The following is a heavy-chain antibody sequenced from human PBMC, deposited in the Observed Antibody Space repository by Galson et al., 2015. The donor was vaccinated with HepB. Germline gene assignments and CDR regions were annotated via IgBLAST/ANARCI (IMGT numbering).Heavy chain of an antibody. Sequence: SVKVSCKAYGGDFSSHSISWVRQAPGQGLEWMGRIIPFLRITDYAQKFQGRVTITADKSTSTAYMELTSLRSDDSAGYYCAVVRGTSSWAGFFEYWGQGTLVPVS. CDR2: IIPFLRIT. CDR3: AVVRGTSSWAGFFEY. D-gene: IGHD6-13*01. CDR1: GGDFSSHS. J-gene: IGHJ4*02. V-gene: IGHV1-69*02.